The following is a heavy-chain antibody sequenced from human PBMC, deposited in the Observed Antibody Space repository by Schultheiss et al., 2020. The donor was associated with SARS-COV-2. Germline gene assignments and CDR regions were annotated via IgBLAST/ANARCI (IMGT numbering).Heavy chain of an antibody. D-gene: IGHD6-13*01. CDR1: GGSFSGYY. J-gene: IGHJ4*02. Sequence: SETLSLTCAVYGGSFSGYYWSWIRQHPGKGLEWIGEINHSGSTYYNPSLKSRVTISVDTSKNQFSLKLSSVTAADTAVYYCARRRMAAAEGYFDYWGQGTLVTVSS. CDR3: ARRRMAAAEGYFDY. V-gene: IGHV4-34*01. CDR2: INHSGST.